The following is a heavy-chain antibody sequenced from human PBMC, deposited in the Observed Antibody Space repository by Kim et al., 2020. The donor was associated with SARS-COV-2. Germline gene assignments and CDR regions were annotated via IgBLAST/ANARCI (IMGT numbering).Heavy chain of an antibody. CDR3: ARDNTNWSMDV. CDR2: ITPGDGFT. J-gene: IGHJ6*02. Sequence: ASVKVSCKASGYTFVSYKMHWVRQAPGHGLEWMGIITPGDGFTSYAQKFQGRVTMTRDTSTSAVYVELSSLRFEDTATYYCARDNTNWSMDVWGQGTTVTVSS. CDR1: GYTFVSYK. V-gene: IGHV1-46*01. D-gene: IGHD1-1*01.